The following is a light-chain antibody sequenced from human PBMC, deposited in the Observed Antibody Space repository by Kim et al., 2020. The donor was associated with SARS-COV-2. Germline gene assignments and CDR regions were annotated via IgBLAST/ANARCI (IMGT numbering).Light chain of an antibody. CDR1: QSVASS. CDR2: HAS. J-gene: IGKJ2*01. Sequence: SQGERATLSCRASQSVASSLAWDQQKPGQAPRLLIYHASNRAAGIPARFSGSGSGTDFTLTISSLEPEDFAVYYCQQRSNWPPLYTFGLGTKLEI. V-gene: IGKV3-11*01. CDR3: QQRSNWPPLYT.